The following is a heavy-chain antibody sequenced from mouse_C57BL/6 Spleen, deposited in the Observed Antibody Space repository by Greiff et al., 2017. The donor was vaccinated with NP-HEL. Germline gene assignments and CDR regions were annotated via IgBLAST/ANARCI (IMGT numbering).Heavy chain of an antibody. D-gene: IGHD2-4*01. J-gene: IGHJ1*03. Sequence: EVQLQQSGPELVKPGASVKISCKASGYTFTDYYMNWVKQSHGKSLEWIGDINPNNGGTSYNQKFKGKATLTVDKSSSTAYMELRSLTSEDSAVYYCARYDDYDGYFDVWGTGTTVTVSS. CDR1: GYTFTDYY. V-gene: IGHV1-26*01. CDR2: INPNNGGT. CDR3: ARYDDYDGYFDV.